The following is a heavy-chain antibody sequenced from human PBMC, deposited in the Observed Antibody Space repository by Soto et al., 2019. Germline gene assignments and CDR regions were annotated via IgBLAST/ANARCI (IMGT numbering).Heavy chain of an antibody. J-gene: IGHJ6*02. CDR1: GYTFTSYG. CDR2: ISAYNGNT. D-gene: IGHD5-18*01. Sequence: ASVKVSCKASGYTFTSYGISWARQAPGQGLEWMGWISAYNGNTNYAQKLQGRVTMTTDTSTSTAYMELRSLRSDDTSVYYCAREARVYSYGYRTLDFYYYYGMDVWGQGTTVTVSS. CDR3: AREARVYSYGYRTLDFYYYYGMDV. V-gene: IGHV1-18*01.